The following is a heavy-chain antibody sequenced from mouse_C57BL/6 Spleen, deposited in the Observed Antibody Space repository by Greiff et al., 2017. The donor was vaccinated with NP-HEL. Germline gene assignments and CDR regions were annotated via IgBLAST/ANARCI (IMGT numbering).Heavy chain of an antibody. CDR3: AGPDYYGSAFAY. J-gene: IGHJ3*01. Sequence: EVHLVESGGGLVKPGGSLKLSCAASGFTFSDYGMHWVRQAPEKGLEWVAYISSGSSTIYYADTVKGRFTISRDNAKNTLFLQMTSLRSEDTAMYYCAGPDYYGSAFAYWGQGTLVTVSA. D-gene: IGHD1-1*01. CDR2: ISSGSSTI. CDR1: GFTFSDYG. V-gene: IGHV5-17*01.